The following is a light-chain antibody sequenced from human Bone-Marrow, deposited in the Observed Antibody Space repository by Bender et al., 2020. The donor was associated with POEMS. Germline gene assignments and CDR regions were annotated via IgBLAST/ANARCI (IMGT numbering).Light chain of an antibody. Sequence: QSVLTQPPSVSAAPGQKVTISCSGSSSNIGNHYVSWYQQPPGKAPTLLMFDNNKQPSGIPDPFSGSKSGTSATLDIPGLQTGDWADYYCAAWVAGLSGGVFGVGTKLTVL. CDR3: AAWVAGLSGGV. J-gene: IGLJ3*02. CDR2: DNN. V-gene: IGLV1-51*01. CDR1: SSNIGNHY.